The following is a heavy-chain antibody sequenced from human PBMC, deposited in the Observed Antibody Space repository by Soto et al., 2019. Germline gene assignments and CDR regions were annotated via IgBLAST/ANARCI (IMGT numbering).Heavy chain of an antibody. J-gene: IGHJ4*02. CDR2: IIPIFGTA. V-gene: IGHV1-69*01. D-gene: IGHD3-3*01. Sequence: QVQLVQSGAEVKKPGSSVKVSCKASGGTFSSYAISWVRQAPGQGLEWMGGIIPIFGTANYAQKFQGRVTITGDESKSTAYMELSSLRSEDTAVYYCARDIGDTYYDFWSGLGDWGQGTLVTVSS. CDR1: GGTFSSYA. CDR3: ARDIGDTYYDFWSGLGD.